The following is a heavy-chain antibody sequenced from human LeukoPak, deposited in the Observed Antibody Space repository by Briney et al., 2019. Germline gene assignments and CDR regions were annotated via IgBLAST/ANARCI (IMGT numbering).Heavy chain of an antibody. J-gene: IGHJ4*02. D-gene: IGHD2-15*01. CDR2: INPNSGGT. Sequence: AGGSLRLSCAASGFTFSSYGMHWVRQAPGQGLEWMGWINPNSGGTNYAQKFQGRVTMTRDTSISTAYMELSRLRSDDTAVYYCAREVLGYCSGGSCYSNYFDYWGQGTLVTVSS. V-gene: IGHV1-2*02. CDR3: AREVLGYCSGGSCYSNYFDY. CDR1: GFTFSSYG.